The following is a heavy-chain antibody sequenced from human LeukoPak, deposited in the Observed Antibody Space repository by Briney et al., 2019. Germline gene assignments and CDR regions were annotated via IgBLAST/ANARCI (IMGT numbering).Heavy chain of an antibody. D-gene: IGHD3-10*01. J-gene: IGHJ4*02. CDR3: ARVSWGGSGSYYKTGDY. Sequence: ASVMVSCKASGYTFTGYYMHWVRQAPGQGLEWMGWINPNSGGTNYAQKFQGRVTMTRDTSISTAYMELSRLRSDDTAVYYCARVSWGGSGSYYKTGDYWGQGTLVTVSS. CDR1: GYTFTGYY. V-gene: IGHV1-2*02. CDR2: INPNSGGT.